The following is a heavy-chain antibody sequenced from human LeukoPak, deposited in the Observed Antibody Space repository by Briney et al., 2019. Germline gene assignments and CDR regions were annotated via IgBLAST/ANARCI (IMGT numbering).Heavy chain of an antibody. CDR3: ARDGVVAGVYFDC. J-gene: IGHJ4*02. CDR1: GFALIGLW. CDR2: INQDGSEK. D-gene: IGHD2-15*01. V-gene: IGHV3-7*01. Sequence: GGSLRLSCAAFGFALIGLWMRWVRQAHGKGLGWVANINQDGSEKYYVDSVKGRFTFSRDNAQNSLYLQMNNLRAEDTAVYYCARDGVVAGVYFDCWGQGTLVTVSS.